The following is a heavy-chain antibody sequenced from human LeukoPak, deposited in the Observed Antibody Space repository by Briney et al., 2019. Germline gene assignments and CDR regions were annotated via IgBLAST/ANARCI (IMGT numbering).Heavy chain of an antibody. Sequence: PSETLSLTCTVSGGSISSGSYYWSWIRQPPGKGLEWIGSIYYSGSTYYNPSLKSRVTISVDTSKNQFSLKLSSVTAADTAVYYCARGSYYYGSGTLRGAFDIWGQGTMVTVSS. J-gene: IGHJ3*02. CDR2: IYYSGST. CDR1: GGSISSGSYY. D-gene: IGHD3-10*01. CDR3: ARGSYYYGSGTLRGAFDI. V-gene: IGHV4-39*07.